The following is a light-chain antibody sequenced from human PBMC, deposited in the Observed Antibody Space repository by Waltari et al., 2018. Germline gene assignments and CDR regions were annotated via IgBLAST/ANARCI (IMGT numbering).Light chain of an antibody. V-gene: IGKV3-15*01. CDR3: QQYNNWPTWT. Sequence: EVVMTQSPATLSVSPGERAPLSCRASHSVKTNLAWYQQKPGQAPRLVIFDASPRATGIPARFSGSGSGTELTLTISSLQPEDSAVYYCQQYNNWPTWTFGQGAKVEIK. CDR1: HSVKTN. J-gene: IGKJ1*01. CDR2: DAS.